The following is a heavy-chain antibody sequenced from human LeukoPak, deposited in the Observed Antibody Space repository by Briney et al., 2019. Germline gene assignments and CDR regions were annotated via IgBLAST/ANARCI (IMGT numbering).Heavy chain of an antibody. CDR1: GGSITTYY. J-gene: IGHJ4*02. CDR2: IYNSGST. Sequence: PSETLSLTCTVSGGSITTYYWSWIRQPPGKGLEWIGFIYNSGSTKYNPSLGSRGTISEDTAKNQFSLKLTSVTAADTAIYYCVRGGSVNPALIDYWGQGTLATVSS. CDR3: VRGGSVNPALIDY. V-gene: IGHV4-59*01. D-gene: IGHD1-14*01.